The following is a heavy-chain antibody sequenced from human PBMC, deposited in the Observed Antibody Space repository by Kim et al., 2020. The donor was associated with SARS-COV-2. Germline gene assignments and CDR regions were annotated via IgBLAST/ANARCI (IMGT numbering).Heavy chain of an antibody. V-gene: IGHV3-7*01. D-gene: IGHD3-10*01. CDR2: IIYDGSVS. J-gene: IGHJ4*02. Sequence: GGSLRLSCAASGFTFSSNWMSWVRQAPGKGLEWVANIIYDGSVSYYVDSVKGRFTISRDNAKNSLYLQMNSLRAEDTAVYYCARDQEGSWFGDFDYWGQGTLVTVSS. CDR3: ARDQEGSWFGDFDY. CDR1: GFTFSSNW.